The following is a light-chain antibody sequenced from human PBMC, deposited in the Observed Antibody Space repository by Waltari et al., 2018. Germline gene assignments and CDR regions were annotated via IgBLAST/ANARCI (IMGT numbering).Light chain of an antibody. CDR1: RSVSVY. CDR2: DAS. V-gene: IGKV3-11*01. Sequence: EIVLTQSPATLSLSPGERATLSCRASRSVSVYLAWYQQKPGQAPRLLISDASNRATGIPARFSGSGSGTDFTLTISSLEPEDFAVYFCQQRSNWPLTFGGGTKVEIK. CDR3: QQRSNWPLT. J-gene: IGKJ4*01.